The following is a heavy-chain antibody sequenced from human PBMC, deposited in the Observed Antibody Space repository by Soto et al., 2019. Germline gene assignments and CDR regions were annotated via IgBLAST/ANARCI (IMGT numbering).Heavy chain of an antibody. CDR3: ARGVTTVTTFDY. Sequence: SETLCLTCGVSGGSISSGGGSCNWIRQPPGKGLEWIGYIYHSGSTYHNPSLKSRVTISVDRSKNQFSLKLSSVTAADTAVYYCARGVTTVTTFDYWGQGTLVTVSS. CDR2: IYHSGST. D-gene: IGHD4-17*01. CDR1: GGSISSGGGS. V-gene: IGHV4-30-2*01. J-gene: IGHJ4*02.